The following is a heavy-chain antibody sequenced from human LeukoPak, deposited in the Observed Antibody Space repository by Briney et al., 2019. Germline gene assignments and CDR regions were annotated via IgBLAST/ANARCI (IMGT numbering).Heavy chain of an antibody. CDR3: ASGVQGMVYASGDADDAFDI. Sequence: GASVKVSCKASGGTFSSYAISWVRQAPGQGLEWMGIINPSGGSTSYAQKFQGRVTMTRDTSTSTVYMELSSLRSEDTAVYYCASGVQGMVYASGDADDAFDIWGQGTMVTVSS. CDR1: GGTFSSYA. D-gene: IGHD2-8*01. J-gene: IGHJ3*02. V-gene: IGHV1-46*01. CDR2: INPSGGST.